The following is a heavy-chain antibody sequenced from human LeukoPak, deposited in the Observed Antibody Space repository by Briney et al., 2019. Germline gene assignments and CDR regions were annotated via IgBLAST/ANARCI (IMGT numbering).Heavy chain of an antibody. V-gene: IGHV3-9*01. CDR2: ISWSSGSI. Sequence: GRSLRLSCAASGFTFDDYAMHWVRQAPGKGLEWVSGISWSSGSIGYADSVKGRFTISRDNAKNSLYLQMNSLRAEDTALYYCAKDIMVMYSSGGGMDVWGQGTTVTVSS. CDR1: GFTFDDYA. D-gene: IGHD6-19*01. CDR3: AKDIMVMYSSGGGMDV. J-gene: IGHJ6*02.